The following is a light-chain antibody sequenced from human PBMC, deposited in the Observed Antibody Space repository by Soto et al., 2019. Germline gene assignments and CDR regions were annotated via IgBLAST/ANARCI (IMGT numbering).Light chain of an antibody. V-gene: IGLV2-8*01. J-gene: IGLJ2*01. Sequence: QSVLTQPPSASASPGQSVTIPCTGTATDVGGYNYVSWYHQLPGKAPKLIIYEVTKRPSGVPDRFSGSKSGNTASLTVSGLQAEDEGTYYCTSFARRNTPYILFGGGTKVTVL. CDR2: EVT. CDR1: ATDVGGYNY. CDR3: TSFARRNTPYIL.